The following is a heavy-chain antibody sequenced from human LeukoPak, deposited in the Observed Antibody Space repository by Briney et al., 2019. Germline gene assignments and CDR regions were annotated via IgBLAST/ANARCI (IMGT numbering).Heavy chain of an antibody. CDR2: VYYSGST. J-gene: IGHJ4*02. V-gene: IGHV4-59*12. CDR3: AREQWLVPFDY. Sequence: SETLSLTCTVSGGSLSDYYWNWIRQAPGKGLEWIGYVYYSGSTNYNPSLKSRVTISVDTSKNQFSLKLSSVTAADTAVYYCAREQWLVPFDYWGQGTLVTVSS. D-gene: IGHD6-19*01. CDR1: GGSLSDYY.